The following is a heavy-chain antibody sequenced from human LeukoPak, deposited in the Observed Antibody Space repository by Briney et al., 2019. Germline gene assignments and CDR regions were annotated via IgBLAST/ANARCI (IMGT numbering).Heavy chain of an antibody. D-gene: IGHD3-16*01. CDR2: ISWNSGSI. CDR1: GFTFDDYA. V-gene: IGHV3-9*03. CDR3: AKDMSRGGFDY. J-gene: IGHJ4*02. Sequence: GGSLRLPCAASGFTFDDYAMHWVRQAPGKGLEWVSGISWNSGSIGYADSVKGRFTISRDNAKNSLYLQMNSLRAEDMALYYCAKDMSRGGFDYWGPGTLVTVSS.